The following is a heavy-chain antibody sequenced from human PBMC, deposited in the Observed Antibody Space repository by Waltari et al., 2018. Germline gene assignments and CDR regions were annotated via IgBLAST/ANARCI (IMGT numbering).Heavy chain of an antibody. CDR2: IYTIGNT. CDR3: ARTSVNNWSDEAFDY. Sequence: QVQLQESGPGLVKPSETLSLTCSVSGGSISSYYWSWIRQSPEKGLEWIGRIYTIGNTHYNPSLKSRVTMSGDVSRNQFSLKLLSVTATDSAIYYCARTSVNNWSDEAFDYWGRGILVTVSS. V-gene: IGHV4-4*07. D-gene: IGHD1-1*01. CDR1: GGSISSYY. J-gene: IGHJ4*01.